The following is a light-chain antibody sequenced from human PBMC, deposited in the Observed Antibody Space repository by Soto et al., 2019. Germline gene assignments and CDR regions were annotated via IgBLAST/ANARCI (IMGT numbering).Light chain of an antibody. Sequence: EVAMTQSPATLSVSPGERATLSCRASQSIGTNLAWYQQKPGQAPRLLIYGASTRATGIPARFSGTGSGTEFTLTVSSLKSEDFALYYCQQYDNWPRGTFGQGTKVDIK. J-gene: IGKJ1*01. CDR2: GAS. CDR3: QQYDNWPRGT. CDR1: QSIGTN. V-gene: IGKV3-15*01.